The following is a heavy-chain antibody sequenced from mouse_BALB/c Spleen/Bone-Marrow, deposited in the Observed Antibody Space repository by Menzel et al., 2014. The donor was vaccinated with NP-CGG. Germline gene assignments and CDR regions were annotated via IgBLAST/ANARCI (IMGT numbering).Heavy chain of an antibody. D-gene: IGHD1-2*01. CDR1: DFNFKDNY. CDR3: ARVPFLRSRGLDY. Sequence: EVQLQQSGAELVKPGASVKLSCTASDFNFKDNYMHWVNQRPEQGLEWIGRIDPANGNTNYDQKFKGKATITADTSSNTAYLQLSSLTSEATAVYYWARVPFLRSRGLDYWGQGTPLPVS. V-gene: IGHV14-3*02. CDR2: IDPANGNT. J-gene: IGHJ2*01.